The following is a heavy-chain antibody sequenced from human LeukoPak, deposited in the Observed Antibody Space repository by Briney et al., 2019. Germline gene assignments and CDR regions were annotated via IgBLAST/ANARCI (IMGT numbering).Heavy chain of an antibody. Sequence: ASVKVSCKASGGTFSSYAISWVRQAPGQGLEWMGRIIPIFGTANYAQKFQGRVTITTDESTSTAYMELSSLRSEDTAVYYCAAFWGYRSSTSCYPEYFQHWGQGTLVTVSS. V-gene: IGHV1-69*05. CDR3: AAFWGYRSSTSCYPEYFQH. J-gene: IGHJ1*01. CDR1: GGTFSSYA. D-gene: IGHD2-2*01. CDR2: IIPIFGTA.